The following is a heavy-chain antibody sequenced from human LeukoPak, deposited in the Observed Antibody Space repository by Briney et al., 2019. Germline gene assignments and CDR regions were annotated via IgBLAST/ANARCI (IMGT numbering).Heavy chain of an antibody. CDR3: ARSGSYDYFDY. CDR2: IIPIFGTA. Sequence: GGSLRLSCAASGFTFSSYAISWVRQAPGQGLEWMGGIIPIFGTANYAQKFQGRVTITADESTSTAYMELSSLRSEDTAVYYCARSGSYDYFDYWGQGTLVTVSS. CDR1: GFTFSSYA. J-gene: IGHJ4*02. V-gene: IGHV1-69*01. D-gene: IGHD1-26*01.